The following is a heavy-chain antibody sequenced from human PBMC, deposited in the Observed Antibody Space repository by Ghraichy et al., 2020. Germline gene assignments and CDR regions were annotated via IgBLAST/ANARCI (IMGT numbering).Heavy chain of an antibody. CDR3: SRGEATAGNLLVY. J-gene: IGHJ4*02. V-gene: IGHV3-66*01. Sequence: GGSLRLSCAASGFTVSSNYMSWVRQAPGKGLEWVSVIYSGGSTYYADSVRGRFTIYRDNHKSTLYLQMNSLRVEDTAVYYCSRGEATAGNLLVYWGQGTLVTVSS. D-gene: IGHD6-13*01. CDR2: IYSGGST. CDR1: GFTVSSNY.